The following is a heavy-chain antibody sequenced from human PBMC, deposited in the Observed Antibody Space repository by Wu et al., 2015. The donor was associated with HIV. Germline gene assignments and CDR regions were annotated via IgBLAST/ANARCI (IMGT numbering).Heavy chain of an antibody. CDR2: MNPNSGNT. D-gene: IGHD2-21*02. V-gene: IGHV1-8*01. Sequence: QVQLVQSGAEVKKPGASVKVSCXASGYTFTIYDINWVRQAPGQGLEWMGWMNPNSGNTGYAQKFQGRVTMTRNTSIGTAYMELSSLRSEDTAVYYCARGNCGGDCSSFYYYYYGMDIWGQGTTVTVSS. J-gene: IGHJ6*02. CDR1: GYTFTIYD. CDR3: ARGNCGGDCSSFYYYYYGMDI.